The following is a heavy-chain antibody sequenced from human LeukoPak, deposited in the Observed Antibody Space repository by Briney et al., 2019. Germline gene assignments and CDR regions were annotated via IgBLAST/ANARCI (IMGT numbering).Heavy chain of an antibody. J-gene: IGHJ3*02. CDR1: GFTFSDYW. V-gene: IGHV3-7*03. CDR3: AKDRVEMATIGAFDI. D-gene: IGHD5-24*01. CDR2: IKEDGSEK. Sequence: GGSLRLSCAASGFTFSDYWMSWVRQAPGKGLEWVANIKEDGSEKYYVDSVKGRFTISRDNSKNTLYLQMNSLRAEDTAVYYCAKDRVEMATIGAFDIWGQGTMVTVSS.